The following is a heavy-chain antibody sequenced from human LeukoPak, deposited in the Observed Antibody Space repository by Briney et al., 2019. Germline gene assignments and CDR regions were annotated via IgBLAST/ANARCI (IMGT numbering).Heavy chain of an antibody. Sequence: ASVKVSCKASGYTFSGYYINWVRQAPGQGLEWMGWISAYNGNTNYAQKLQGRVTMTTDTSTSTAYMELRSLRSDDTAVYYCASILVGGWYYFDYWGQGTLVTVSS. J-gene: IGHJ4*02. V-gene: IGHV1-18*04. CDR1: GYTFSGYY. CDR2: ISAYNGNT. CDR3: ASILVGGWYYFDY. D-gene: IGHD1-26*01.